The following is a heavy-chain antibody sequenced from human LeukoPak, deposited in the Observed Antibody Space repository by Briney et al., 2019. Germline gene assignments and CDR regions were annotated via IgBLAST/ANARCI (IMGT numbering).Heavy chain of an antibody. CDR3: ARGALDFDY. V-gene: IGHV3-48*02. CDR1: GLTFSSYS. CDR2: ISSSSSTI. J-gene: IGHJ4*02. Sequence: GGSLRLSCAASGLTFSSYSMNWVRQAPGKGLEWVSYISSSSSTIYYADSVKGRFTISRDNAKNSLYLHMNSLKDEDTAVYYCARGALDFDYWGQGTLVTVSS.